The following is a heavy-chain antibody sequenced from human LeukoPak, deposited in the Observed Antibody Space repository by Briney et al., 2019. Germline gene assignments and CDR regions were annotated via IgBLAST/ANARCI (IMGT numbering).Heavy chain of an antibody. V-gene: IGHV4-61*02. CDR1: GVSISSDSYY. CDR3: ARDLVDGYSDY. Sequence: ASETLSLTCTVSGVSISSDSYYWSWIRQPAGKGLEWIGRIYTSGSTNYNPSLKSRVTISVDTSKNQFSLKLSSVTAADTAVYYCARDLVDGYSDYWGQGTLVTVSS. J-gene: IGHJ4*02. D-gene: IGHD5-24*01. CDR2: IYTSGST.